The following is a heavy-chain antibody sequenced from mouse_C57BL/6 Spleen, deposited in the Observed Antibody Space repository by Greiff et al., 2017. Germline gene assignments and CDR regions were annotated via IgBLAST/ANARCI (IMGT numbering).Heavy chain of an antibody. D-gene: IGHD3-2*02. J-gene: IGHJ3*01. Sequence: VQLQQSGAELVKPGASVKISCKASGYAFSSYWMNWVKQRPGKGLEWIGQIYPGDGDTNYNGKFKGKATLTADKSSSTAYMQLSSLTSEDSAVYFCAMETAQAPAWFAYWGQGTLVTVSA. CDR3: AMETAQAPAWFAY. V-gene: IGHV1-80*01. CDR2: IYPGDGDT. CDR1: GYAFSSYW.